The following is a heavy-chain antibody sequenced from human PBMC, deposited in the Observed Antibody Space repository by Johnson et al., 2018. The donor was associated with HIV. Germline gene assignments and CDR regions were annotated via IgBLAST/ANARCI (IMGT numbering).Heavy chain of an antibody. J-gene: IGHJ3*02. V-gene: IGHV3-23*04. CDR1: GFTFSSYA. CDR3: ARGDCSSTSCPRNAFDI. D-gene: IGHD2-2*01. CDR2: ISGSGGST. Sequence: VQLVESGGGVVQPGRSLRLSCAASGFTFSSYAMSWVRQAPGKGLEWVSAISGSGGSTYYADSVKGRFTISRDNSKNTLYLQMNSLRAEDTAVYYCARGDCSSTSCPRNAFDIWGQGTMVTVSP.